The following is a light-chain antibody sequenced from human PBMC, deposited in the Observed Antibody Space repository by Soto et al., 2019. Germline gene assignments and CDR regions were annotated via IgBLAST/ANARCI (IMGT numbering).Light chain of an antibody. V-gene: IGKV3D-20*02. CDR2: GAS. J-gene: IGKJ5*01. Sequence: EIVLTQSPCTLSLSPGERATPSCRASQSVSSSYLAWYQQKPGQAPRLLIYGASNRATGIPDRFSGSGSGTDFTLTISSLEPEDFAVYYCQQRSNWPPFTFGQGTRLEIK. CDR3: QQRSNWPPFT. CDR1: QSVSSSY.